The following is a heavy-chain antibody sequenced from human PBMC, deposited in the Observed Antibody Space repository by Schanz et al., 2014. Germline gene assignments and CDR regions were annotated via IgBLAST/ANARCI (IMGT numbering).Heavy chain of an antibody. V-gene: IGHV3-7*01. CDR3: ARDFHGYGPHLDY. CDR2: IKRDGSEK. CDR1: GFSFSTYW. D-gene: IGHD5-12*01. J-gene: IGHJ4*02. Sequence: EEQLVESGGGLVQPGGSLRFSCAASGFSFSTYWMSWVRQAPGKGLEWVANIKRDGSEKNYLDSVKGRFTISRDNAKNSLFLQMNSLRAEDTAVYYCARDFHGYGPHLDYWGQGSLVTVSS.